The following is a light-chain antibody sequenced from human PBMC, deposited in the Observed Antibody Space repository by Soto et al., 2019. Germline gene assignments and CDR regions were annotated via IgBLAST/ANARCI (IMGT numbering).Light chain of an antibody. CDR1: QSVSSHY. CDR3: QPYGSSPRT. Sequence: EIVLTQSPGALSLSPGERATLSCGASQSVSSHYLAWYQQKPGQAPRLLIYGASTRATGIPDTLSGSGSGTDFTLTISSLEPEDCAVYYGQPYGSSPRTVGQGTKVEIK. V-gene: IGKV3-20*01. CDR2: GAS. J-gene: IGKJ1*01.